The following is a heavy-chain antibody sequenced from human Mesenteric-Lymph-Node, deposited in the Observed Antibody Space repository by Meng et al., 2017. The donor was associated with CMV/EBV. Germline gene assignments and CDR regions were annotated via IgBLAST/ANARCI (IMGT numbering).Heavy chain of an antibody. CDR3: ARRTVGATYSNNWFDP. Sequence: SGYSFTSYWLGWVRQMPGKGLEWMGIIYPGDSDTRYSPSFQGQVTISADKSISTAYLQWSSLRSEDTAVYYCARRTVGATYSNNWFDPWGQGTLVTVSS. D-gene: IGHD1-26*01. J-gene: IGHJ5*02. CDR2: IYPGDSDT. V-gene: IGHV5-51*01. CDR1: GYSFTSYW.